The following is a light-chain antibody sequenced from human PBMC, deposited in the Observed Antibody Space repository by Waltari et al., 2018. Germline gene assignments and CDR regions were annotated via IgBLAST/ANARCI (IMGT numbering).Light chain of an antibody. Sequence: DIQMSQSPSSLSASVGDRVTITCRASQDINSFLNWYQQKPGKAPKVLIYYANTLPTGVPSRFSGSGSGTEFTLTISSLQPDDFATYYCHQSNDYPGTFGQGTKVEI. CDR1: QDINSF. CDR3: HQSNDYPGT. V-gene: IGKV1-9*01. CDR2: YAN. J-gene: IGKJ1*01.